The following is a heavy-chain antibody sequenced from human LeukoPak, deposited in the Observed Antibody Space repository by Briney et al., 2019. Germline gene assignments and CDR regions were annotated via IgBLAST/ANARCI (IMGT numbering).Heavy chain of an antibody. CDR3: ARDLEYSGSYRPRYYFDY. CDR1: GDSVSSNSAA. Sequence: SQTLSLTCALSGDSVSSNSAAWNWIRQSPSRGLEWLGRTYYRSKWYNDYAVSVKSRITINPDTSKNQFSLQLNSVTPEDTAVYYCARDLEYSGSYRPRYYFDYWGQGTLVTVSS. V-gene: IGHV6-1*01. J-gene: IGHJ4*02. CDR2: TYYRSKWYN. D-gene: IGHD1-26*01.